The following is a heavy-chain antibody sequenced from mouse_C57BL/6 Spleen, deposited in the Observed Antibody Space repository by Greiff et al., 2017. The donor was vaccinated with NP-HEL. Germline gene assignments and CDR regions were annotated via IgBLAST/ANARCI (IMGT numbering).Heavy chain of an antibody. CDR3: AVFYYYAMDY. CDR2: INPSSGYT. CDR1: GYTFTSYT. J-gene: IGHJ4*01. V-gene: IGHV1-4*01. Sequence: VQLQQSGAELARPGASVKMSCKASGYTFTSYTMHWVKQRPGQGLEWIGYINPSSGYTKYNQKFKDKATLTADKSSSTAYMQLSSLTSEDSAVYYCAVFYYYAMDYWGQGTSVTVSS.